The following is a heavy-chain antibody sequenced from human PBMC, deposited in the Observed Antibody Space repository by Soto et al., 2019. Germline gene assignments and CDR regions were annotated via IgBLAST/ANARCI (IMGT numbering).Heavy chain of an antibody. J-gene: IGHJ6*02. CDR2: LYYTGST. CDR3: ARGGGYDFRSSQAPPIDV. CDR1: GGSISYFY. D-gene: IGHD3-3*01. V-gene: IGHV4-59*01. Sequence: PSETLSLTCNVSGGSISYFYWSWIRQSPGKRLEWIGYLYYTGSTNYNPALKSRVTISLDTSKNQFSLKVRSVTAADTAVYYCARGGGYDFRSSQAPPIDVWGQGTTVTVS.